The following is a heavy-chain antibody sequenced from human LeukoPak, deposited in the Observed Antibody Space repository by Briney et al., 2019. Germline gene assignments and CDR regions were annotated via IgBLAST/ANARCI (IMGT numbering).Heavy chain of an antibody. J-gene: IGHJ4*02. Sequence: GESLKISCKGSGYSFISYWIRWVRQMPGKGLEWMGIIYPGDSETRYSPSFQGQVTISADKSINTAYLQWSSLKASDTAMYYCARQVAVAAWEYWGQGTLVTVSS. CDR1: GYSFISYW. CDR3: ARQVAVAAWEY. D-gene: IGHD6-19*01. V-gene: IGHV5-51*01. CDR2: IYPGDSET.